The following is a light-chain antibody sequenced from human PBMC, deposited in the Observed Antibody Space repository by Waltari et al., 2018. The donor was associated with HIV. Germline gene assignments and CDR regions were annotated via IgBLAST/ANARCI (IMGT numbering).Light chain of an antibody. V-gene: IGLV1-47*01. CDR1: SSNI. CDR2: RNN. J-gene: IGLJ2*01. Sequence: QSVLAQPPSVSGTPGQRVTISCSGSSSNIHWYQQLPGTAPKLLIYRNNQRSSGVPDRFSGSKSGASASLAISGLRSEDEGDYHCAAWGDSLSGPMAFGGGTKVTVL. CDR3: AAWGDSLSGPMA.